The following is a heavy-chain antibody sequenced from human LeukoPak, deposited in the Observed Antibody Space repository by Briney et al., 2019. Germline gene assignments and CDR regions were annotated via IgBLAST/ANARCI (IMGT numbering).Heavy chain of an antibody. CDR3: ARHEYSGSYYGLSWFDP. CDR2: IYYSGST. D-gene: IGHD1-26*01. CDR1: GGPISSSGYH. V-gene: IGHV4-39*01. Sequence: SETLSLTCTVSGGPISSSGYHWGWIRQPPGKGLEWIASIYYSGSTYYNPSLKSRVTISVDTSKNQLSLKLSSLTAADTAVYYCARHEYSGSYYGLSWFDPWGQGTLVTVSS. J-gene: IGHJ5*02.